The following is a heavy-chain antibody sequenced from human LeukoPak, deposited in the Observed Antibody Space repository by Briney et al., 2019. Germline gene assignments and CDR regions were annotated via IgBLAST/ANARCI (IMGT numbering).Heavy chain of an antibody. V-gene: IGHV4-59*01. J-gene: IGHJ2*01. CDR2: VYYSGST. CDR1: GGSMSGYY. D-gene: IGHD5-12*01. CDR3: ARPKSGLDDSNFDL. Sequence: SETLSLTCTVSGGSMSGYYWNWIRQPAGKGLEWIGCVYYSGSTNYNPSLKSRVTISVDTSKNQFSLKLTSVTAADTAVYYCARPKSGLDDSNFDLWGRGTVLTVSS.